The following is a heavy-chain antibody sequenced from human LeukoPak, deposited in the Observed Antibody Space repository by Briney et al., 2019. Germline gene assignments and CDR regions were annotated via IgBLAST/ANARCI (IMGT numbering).Heavy chain of an antibody. V-gene: IGHV1-2*02. CDR2: INPNSGGT. CDR1: GYTFTGYY. CDR3: ARAALDYDILSGLLY. J-gene: IGHJ4*02. Sequence: ASVKVSCMASGYTFTGYYMHWVRQAPGQGLEWMGWINPNSGGTNYSKKFQGRVTMTRDTSISTAYMELSRLRSDDTAVYYCARAALDYDILSGLLYWGQGTLVNVSS. D-gene: IGHD3-9*01.